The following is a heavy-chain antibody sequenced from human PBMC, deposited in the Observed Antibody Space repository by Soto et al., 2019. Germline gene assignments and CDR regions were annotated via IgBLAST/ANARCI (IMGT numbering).Heavy chain of an antibody. V-gene: IGHV2-5*02. CDR3: AHRTSYYDSSGLAFDY. Sequence: SGPTLVNPTQTLTLTCTFSGFSLTTTGLGVGWLRQPPGKAPEWLALIYWDHDKRYSPYLXSRLTVTKDNSKNQVVLTMTNMDPVDTATYYCAHRTSYYDSSGLAFDYWSQGTLVTVSS. J-gene: IGHJ4*02. CDR2: IYWDHDK. D-gene: IGHD3-22*01. CDR1: GFSLTTTGLG.